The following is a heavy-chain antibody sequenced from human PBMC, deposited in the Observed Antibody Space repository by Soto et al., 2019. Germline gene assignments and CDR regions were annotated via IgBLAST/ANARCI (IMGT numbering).Heavy chain of an antibody. CDR3: GRGPSPRAPAGGTPYHYDTDV. V-gene: IGHV1-8*02. Sequence: GASGKVSCKASGYDFTAYDINWVRQASGQGLEWMGWMNPINGATGTARRFQGRVSLSRNTATGTAYLELTSLRSDDTAVYYCGRGPSPRAPAGGTPYHYDTDVWGQGTTVTVSS. CDR2: MNPINGAT. D-gene: IGHD6-13*01. J-gene: IGHJ6*02. CDR1: GYDFTAYD.